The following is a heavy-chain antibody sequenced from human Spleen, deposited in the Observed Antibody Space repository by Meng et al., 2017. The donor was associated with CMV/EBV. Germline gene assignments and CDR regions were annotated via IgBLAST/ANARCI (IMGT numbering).Heavy chain of an antibody. J-gene: IGHJ4*02. Sequence: SGFTFSSYWMHWVRQAPGKGLVWVSRIKSKTNGGTTDYAATVKGRFTISRDDSKSTLYLQMNSLKTEDTAVYYCSTEYYYASGSPDYWGQGTLVTVSS. CDR2: IKSKTNGGTT. CDR1: GFTFSSYW. V-gene: IGHV3-15*07. D-gene: IGHD3-10*01. CDR3: STEYYYASGSPDY.